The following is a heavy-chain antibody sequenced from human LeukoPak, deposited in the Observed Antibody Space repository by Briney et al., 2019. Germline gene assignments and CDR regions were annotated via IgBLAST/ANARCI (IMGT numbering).Heavy chain of an antibody. CDR1: GFTFSSYA. J-gene: IGHJ4*02. V-gene: IGHV3-23*01. Sequence: GGSLRLSCAASGFTFSSYAMNWVRQAPGKGLEWVAMISGSGGRTYYADSVKGRFTISRDNSKNTLYLQMNSLRAEDKAVYYCAKDLDSSGYYLGENFDYWGQGTLFTVSS. D-gene: IGHD3-22*01. CDR3: AKDLDSSGYYLGENFDY. CDR2: ISGSGGRT.